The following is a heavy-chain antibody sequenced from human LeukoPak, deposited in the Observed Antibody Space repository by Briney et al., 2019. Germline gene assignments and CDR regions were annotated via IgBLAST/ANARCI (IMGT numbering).Heavy chain of an antibody. CDR1: GYLFSTSW. V-gene: IGHV5-51*01. D-gene: IGHD3-22*01. CDR3: ARKSYYDSFQHAFDI. CDR2: VYPGDSSA. J-gene: IGHJ3*02. Sequence: GESLKISCKGSGYLFSTSWIAWVRQLHGKGLEWMGIVYPGDSSARYSPSFQGQVTMSADTSINTAYLQWNSLKASDTAMYYCARKSYYDSFQHAFDIWGQGTMVTVSS.